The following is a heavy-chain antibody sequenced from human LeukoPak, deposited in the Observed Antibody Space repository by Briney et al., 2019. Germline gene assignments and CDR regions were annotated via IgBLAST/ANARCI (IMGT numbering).Heavy chain of an antibody. J-gene: IGHJ4*02. CDR3: AREGSSGYSYGYIDY. V-gene: IGHV3-21*01. Sequence: GGSLRLSCAASGFTFSSYSMNWVRQAPGKGLEWVSSISSSSSYIYYADSVRGRFTISRDNAKNSLYLQMNSLRAEDTAVYYCAREGSSGYSYGYIDYWGQGTLVTVSS. CDR2: ISSSSSYI. CDR1: GFTFSSYS. D-gene: IGHD5-18*01.